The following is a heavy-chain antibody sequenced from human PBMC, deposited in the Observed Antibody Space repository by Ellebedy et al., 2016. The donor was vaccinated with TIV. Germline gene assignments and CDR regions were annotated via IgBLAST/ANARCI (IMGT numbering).Heavy chain of an antibody. CDR1: GGSFSSHY. V-gene: IGHV4-59*11. D-gene: IGHD3-10*01. CDR3: VRDDSVGSWHYYVPYGMDV. Sequence: SETLSLTCTVSGGSFSSHYWSWIRQPAGKGLEWIGYVFTGRTTNYNPSLESRATISADASKNQFFLKVTSLTAADTAVYYCVRDDSVGSWHYYVPYGMDVWGPGITVTVS. CDR2: VFTGRTT. J-gene: IGHJ6*02.